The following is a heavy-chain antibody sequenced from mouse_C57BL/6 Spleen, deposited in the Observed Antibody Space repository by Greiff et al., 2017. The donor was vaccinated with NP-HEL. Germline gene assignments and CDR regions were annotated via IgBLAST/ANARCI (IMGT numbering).Heavy chain of an antibody. D-gene: IGHD1-1*01. V-gene: IGHV1-55*01. CDR2: IYPGSGST. Sequence: QVQLQQPGAELVKPGASVKMSCKASGYTFTSYWLTWVKQRPGQGLEWIGDIYPGSGSTNYNEKFKSKATLTVDTSSSTAYMQLSSLTSEDSAVYYCARSPPITTVVATPFAYWGQGTLVTVSA. CDR3: ARSPPITTVVATPFAY. CDR1: GYTFTSYW. J-gene: IGHJ3*01.